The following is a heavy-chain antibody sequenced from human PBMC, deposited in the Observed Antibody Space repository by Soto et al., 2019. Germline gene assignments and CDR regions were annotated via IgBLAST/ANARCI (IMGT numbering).Heavy chain of an antibody. Sequence: QVQLVESGGGVVQPGRSLRLSCAASGFTFSSYGMHWVRQAPGKGLEWVAVIWYDGSNKYYADSVKGRFTISRDNSKNTLYLQMNSLRAEDTAVYYCARDASYDSSGYYYGYYGMDVWGQGTTVTVSS. J-gene: IGHJ6*02. CDR3: ARDASYDSSGYYYGYYGMDV. V-gene: IGHV3-33*01. D-gene: IGHD3-22*01. CDR1: GFTFSSYG. CDR2: IWYDGSNK.